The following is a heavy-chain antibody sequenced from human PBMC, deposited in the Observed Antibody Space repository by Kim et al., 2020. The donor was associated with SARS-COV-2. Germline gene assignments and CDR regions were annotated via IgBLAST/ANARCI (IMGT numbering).Heavy chain of an antibody. Sequence: SYAQKFQGRVTMTRDTSTSTVYMELSSLRSEDTAVYYCARGIGGSYRSEVWGQGTLVTVSS. D-gene: IGHD1-26*01. CDR3: ARGIGGSYRSEV. J-gene: IGHJ4*02. V-gene: IGHV1-46*01.